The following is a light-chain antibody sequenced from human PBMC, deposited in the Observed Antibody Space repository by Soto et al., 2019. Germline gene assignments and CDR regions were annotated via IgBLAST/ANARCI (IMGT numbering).Light chain of an antibody. Sequence: DIQMTQSPSTLSASIGDRVTITCRASQSISSWLAWYQHKPGKAPKVLIYKASSLEREVPSRFSGSGSGKDFTHTISSLQPEDFATYYCQHYNSYPWTFGQGTKAEIK. CDR1: QSISSW. V-gene: IGKV1-5*03. CDR3: QHYNSYPWT. J-gene: IGKJ1*01. CDR2: KAS.